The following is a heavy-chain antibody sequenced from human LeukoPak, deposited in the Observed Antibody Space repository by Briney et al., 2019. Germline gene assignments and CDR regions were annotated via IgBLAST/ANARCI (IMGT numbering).Heavy chain of an antibody. J-gene: IGHJ4*02. D-gene: IGHD2-2*01. CDR1: GFTFGSYW. V-gene: IGHV3-74*01. Sequence: GGSLRLSCAASGFTFGSYWMHWVRQAPGKGLVWVSRINSDGSSTSYADSVKGRFTISRDNAKNTLYLQMNSLRAEDTAVYYCAGGPDCSSISCIYFDYWGQGTLVTVSS. CDR2: INSDGSST. CDR3: AGGPDCSSISCIYFDY.